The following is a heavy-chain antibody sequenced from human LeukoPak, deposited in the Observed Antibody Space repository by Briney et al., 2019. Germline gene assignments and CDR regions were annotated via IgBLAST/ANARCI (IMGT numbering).Heavy chain of an antibody. D-gene: IGHD6-6*01. CDR1: GFTFSSYS. V-gene: IGHV3-48*04. J-gene: IGHJ4*02. CDR2: ISSSSSTI. Sequence: GGSLRLSCAASGFTFSSYSMNWVRQAPGKGLEWVSYISSSSSTIYYADSVKGRFTISRDNAKNSLYLQMNSLRAEDTAVYYCARNWDMVAARGPWDYWGQGTLVTVSS. CDR3: ARNWDMVAARGPWDY.